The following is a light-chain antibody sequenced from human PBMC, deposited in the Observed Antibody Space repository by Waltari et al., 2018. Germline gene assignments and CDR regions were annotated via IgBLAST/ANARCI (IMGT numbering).Light chain of an antibody. J-gene: IGKJ2*01. V-gene: IGKV1-5*03. Sequence: DIQMTQSPSTLSASVGDTVTFTCRASESISTWLAWYQQRPGKAPKLLIDKASYLETGVPARFSGSGSGTEFILTISSLRPDDSATYYCQQYSNYYTFGQGTKLEIK. CDR1: ESISTW. CDR2: KAS. CDR3: QQYSNYYT.